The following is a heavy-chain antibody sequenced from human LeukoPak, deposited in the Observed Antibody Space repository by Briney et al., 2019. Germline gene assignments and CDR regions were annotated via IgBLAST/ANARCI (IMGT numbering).Heavy chain of an antibody. CDR2: MNPNSGNT. J-gene: IGHJ4*02. CDR3: ARGKAVADNHGDY. CDR1: VYTFTSYD. D-gene: IGHD6-19*01. Sequence: GASVKVSCKASVYTFTSYDINWLRQATGQGLEWMGWMNPNSGNTGYAQKFQGRVTMTRNTSISTAYMELSSLRSEDTAVYYCARGKAVADNHGDYWGQGTLVTVSS. V-gene: IGHV1-8*01.